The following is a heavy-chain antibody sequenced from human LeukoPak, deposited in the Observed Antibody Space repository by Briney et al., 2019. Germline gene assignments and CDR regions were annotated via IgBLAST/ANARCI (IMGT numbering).Heavy chain of an antibody. CDR2: IYYSGST. V-gene: IGHV4-39*07. CDR1: GGSISSSSHS. CDR3: ARAKGDY. J-gene: IGHJ4*02. Sequence: SETLSLTCSVSGGSISSSSHSWGWIRQSPGKGLEWIGSIYYSGSTFYNPSLKSRVTISVDRSKNQFSLKLSSVTAADTAVFYCARAKGDYWGQGTLVTVSS.